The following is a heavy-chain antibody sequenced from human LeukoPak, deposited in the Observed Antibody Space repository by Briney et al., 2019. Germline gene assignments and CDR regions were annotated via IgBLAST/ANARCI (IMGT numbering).Heavy chain of an antibody. Sequence: GGSLRLSCAASGFPFSGYWMHWVREAPGKGLVWVSRIDDDGTGTTYADSVKGRFTISRDNAKNTLYLQMNSLRVEDTAVYYCARSASGYDSWGQGTLVTVSS. CDR1: GFPFSGYW. CDR3: ARSASGYDS. CDR2: IDDDGTGT. D-gene: IGHD5-12*01. J-gene: IGHJ5*02. V-gene: IGHV3-74*01.